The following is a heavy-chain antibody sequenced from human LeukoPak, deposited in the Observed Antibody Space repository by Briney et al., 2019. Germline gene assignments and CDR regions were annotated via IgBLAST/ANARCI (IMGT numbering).Heavy chain of an antibody. CDR1: GFTFSSYA. V-gene: IGHV3-23*01. D-gene: IGHD2-8*01. Sequence: GGSLRLSCAASGFTFSSYAMTWVRQAPGKGLEWVSIISGSAASTDYADSVKGRFAISRDNSKTTLYLQMNSLRAEDTAVYYCASLPVLGYCTNGVCPDPWGQGTLVTVSS. CDR3: ASLPVLGYCTNGVCPDP. J-gene: IGHJ5*02. CDR2: ISGSAAST.